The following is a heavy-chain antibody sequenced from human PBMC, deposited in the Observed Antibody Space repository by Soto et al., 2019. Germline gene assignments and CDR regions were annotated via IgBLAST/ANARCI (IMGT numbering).Heavy chain of an antibody. CDR3: ARDPVSIAAAVTFDY. V-gene: IGHV3-74*01. J-gene: IGHJ4*02. CDR2: INSDGSST. CDR1: GFTFSSYW. Sequence: GGSLRLSCAASGFTFSSYWMHWVRQAPGKGLVWVSRINSDGSSTSYADSVKGRFTISRDNSKNTLYLQMNSLRAEDTAVYYCARDPVSIAAAVTFDYWGQGTLVTVSS. D-gene: IGHD6-13*01.